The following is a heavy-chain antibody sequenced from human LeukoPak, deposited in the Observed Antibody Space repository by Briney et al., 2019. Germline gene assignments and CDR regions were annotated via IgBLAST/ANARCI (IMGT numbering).Heavy chain of an antibody. V-gene: IGHV3-23*01. CDR3: AKVLYSRSWRDY. CDR2: MSGSGGST. Sequence: GGSLRLSCAASGFTFSSYAMSCVRQAPGKGLGGVSAMSGSGGSTYYADSVKCRFTISSDNSKNTLYLKMNSLRAEDTAVYYCAKVLYSRSWRDYWGQGTLVTVSS. CDR1: GFTFSSYA. J-gene: IGHJ4*02. D-gene: IGHD6-13*01.